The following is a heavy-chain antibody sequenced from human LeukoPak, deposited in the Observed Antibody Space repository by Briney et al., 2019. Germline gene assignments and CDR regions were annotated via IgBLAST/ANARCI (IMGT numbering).Heavy chain of an antibody. D-gene: IGHD2-15*01. CDR3: AKASIVVVVAAPFDY. J-gene: IGHJ4*02. CDR2: IRYDGSNK. Sequence: GGSLRLSCAASGFTFSSYGMHWVRQAPGKGLEWVAFIRYDGSNKYYADSVKDRFTISRDNSKNTLYLQMNSLRAEGTAVYYCAKASIVVVVAAPFDYWGQGTLVTVSS. V-gene: IGHV3-30*02. CDR1: GFTFSSYG.